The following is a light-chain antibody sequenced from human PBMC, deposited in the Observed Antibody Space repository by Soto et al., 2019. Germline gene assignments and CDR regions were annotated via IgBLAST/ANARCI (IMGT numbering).Light chain of an antibody. CDR2: RTN. J-gene: IGLJ2*01. V-gene: IGLV1-47*01. CDR3: AAWDDSLSGPHVV. Sequence: QSVLTQPPSASGTPGQRVTISCSGSSSNIGSNYVYWYQQLPGTAPKLLIYRTNQRPSGVTDRLSGSKSGTSASLAISGLRSENEDDYYCAAWDDSLSGPHVVFGGGTKLTVL. CDR1: SSNIGSNY.